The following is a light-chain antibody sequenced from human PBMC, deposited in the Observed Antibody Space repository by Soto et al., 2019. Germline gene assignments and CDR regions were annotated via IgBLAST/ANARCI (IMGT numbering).Light chain of an antibody. Sequence: EIVLTQSPGTLSLSPGERATLSCRASQSVSSSYLAWYQQKPGQAPRLLIYGASSRATGIPDRFSGSGSGTDFTLTISTLEPEDFAVYYCQQYGSPITFGPGTKVDIK. CDR1: QSVSSSY. V-gene: IGKV3-20*01. CDR2: GAS. CDR3: QQYGSPIT. J-gene: IGKJ3*01.